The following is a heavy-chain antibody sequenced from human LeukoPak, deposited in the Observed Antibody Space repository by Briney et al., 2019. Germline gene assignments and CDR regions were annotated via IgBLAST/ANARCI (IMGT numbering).Heavy chain of an antibody. V-gene: IGHV6-1*01. CDR2: TYYRSKWYN. Sequence: SQILSLTCAISGDSVSSNSAAWNWIRQSPSRGLEWLGRTYYRSKWYNDYAVSVKSRITINPDTSKNQLSLQLNSVTPEDTAVYYCARDYAEWLRFGPYYYGMDVWGQGTTVTVSS. J-gene: IGHJ6*02. CDR1: GDSVSSNSAA. CDR3: ARDYAEWLRFGPYYYGMDV. D-gene: IGHD5-12*01.